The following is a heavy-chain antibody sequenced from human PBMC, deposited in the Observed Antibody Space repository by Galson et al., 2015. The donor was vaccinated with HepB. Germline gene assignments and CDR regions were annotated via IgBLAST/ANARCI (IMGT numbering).Heavy chain of an antibody. CDR1: GFTFSSYR. J-gene: IGHJ4*02. V-gene: IGHV3-74*01. D-gene: IGHD4-17*01. CDR2: IISDGSTT. Sequence: SLRLSCAASGFTFSSYRMHWVRQAPGKGLVWVARIISDGSTTNHADSVKGRFTVSRYNVKNTLYLQMNSLSAEDTAVYYCARVVTVARISPFGYWGQGTLVTVSS. CDR3: ARVVTVARISPFGY.